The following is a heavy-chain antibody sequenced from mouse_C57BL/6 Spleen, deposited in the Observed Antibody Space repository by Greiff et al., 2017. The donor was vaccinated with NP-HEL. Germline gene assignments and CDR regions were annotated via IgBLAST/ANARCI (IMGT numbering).Heavy chain of an antibody. V-gene: IGHV1-64*01. CDR2: IHPNSGST. CDR1: GYTFTSYW. J-gene: IGHJ4*01. CDR3: ARMGSNYPWAMDY. D-gene: IGHD2-5*01. Sequence: QVHVKQPGAELVKPGASVKLSCKASGYTFTSYWMHWVKQRPGQGLEWIGMIHPNSGSTNYNEKFKSKATLTVDKSSSTAYMQLSSLTSEDSAVYYCARMGSNYPWAMDYWGQGTSVTVSS.